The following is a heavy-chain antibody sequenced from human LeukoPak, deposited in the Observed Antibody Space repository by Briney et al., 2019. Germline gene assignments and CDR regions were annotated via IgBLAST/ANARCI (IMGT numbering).Heavy chain of an antibody. Sequence: PSETLSLTCTVSGGSISSSSYYWSWIRQPPGKGLEWIGYIYYSGSTNYNPSLKSRVTISVDTSKNQFSLKLSSVTAADTAVYYCARHAGWRVTRFDYWGQGTLVTVSS. CDR2: IYYSGST. CDR1: GGSISSSSYY. CDR3: ARHAGWRVTRFDY. J-gene: IGHJ4*02. D-gene: IGHD4-23*01. V-gene: IGHV4-61*05.